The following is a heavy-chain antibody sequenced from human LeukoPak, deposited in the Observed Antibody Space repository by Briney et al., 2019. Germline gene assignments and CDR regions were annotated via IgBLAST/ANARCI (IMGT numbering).Heavy chain of an antibody. CDR2: IRGSGGST. J-gene: IGHJ4*02. V-gene: IGHV3-23*01. D-gene: IGHD6-19*01. CDR3: AKDVYSSGWYFDY. CDR1: GFTFSSYA. Sequence: GGSLRLSCAASGFTFSSYAMSWVRQAPGKGLEWVSAIRGSGGSTYYADSVKGRFTISRDNSKNTLYLQMNSLRAEDTAVYYCAKDVYSSGWYFDYWGQGTLVTVSS.